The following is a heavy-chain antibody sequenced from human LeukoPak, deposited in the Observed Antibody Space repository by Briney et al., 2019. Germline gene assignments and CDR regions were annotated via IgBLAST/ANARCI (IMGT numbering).Heavy chain of an antibody. Sequence: SETLSLTCTVSGGSISSYYWSWIRQPPGKGLEWIGYIYYSGSTNYNPSLKSRVTISVDTSKNQFSLKLSSVTAADTAVYYCAGAFFTVTPTLFYYYGMDVWGQGTTVTVSS. V-gene: IGHV4-59*08. J-gene: IGHJ6*02. D-gene: IGHD4-17*01. CDR3: AGAFFTVTPTLFYYYGMDV. CDR1: GGSISSYY. CDR2: IYYSGST.